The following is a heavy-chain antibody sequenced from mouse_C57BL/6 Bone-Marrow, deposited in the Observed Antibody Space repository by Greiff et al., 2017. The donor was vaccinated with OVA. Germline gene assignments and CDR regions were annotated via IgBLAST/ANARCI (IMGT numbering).Heavy chain of an antibody. Sequence: EVNLVESEGGLVQPGSSMKLSCTASGFTFSDYYMAWVRQVPEKGLEWVANINYDGSSTYYLDSLKSRFIISRDNAKNILYLQMSSLKSEDTATDYCAREGAGTWYFDVWGTGTTVTVSS. D-gene: IGHD4-1*01. CDR3: AREGAGTWYFDV. J-gene: IGHJ1*03. CDR1: GFTFSDYY. CDR2: INYDGSST. V-gene: IGHV5-16*01.